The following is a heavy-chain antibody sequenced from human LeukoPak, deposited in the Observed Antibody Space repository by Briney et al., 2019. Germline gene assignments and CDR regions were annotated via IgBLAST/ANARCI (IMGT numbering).Heavy chain of an antibody. CDR3: ARELDGNGGWFDP. Sequence: PSETLSLTCTVSGDSISDFYWSWIRQSQEKGLEWIGEVYYSGSTHYNPSLKSRVTISVDTSKSQFSLSLRSVTAADTAVYYCARELDGNGGWFDPWGQGTVVTVSA. J-gene: IGHJ5*02. V-gene: IGHV4-59*01. CDR1: GDSISDFY. D-gene: IGHD5-24*01. CDR2: VYYSGST.